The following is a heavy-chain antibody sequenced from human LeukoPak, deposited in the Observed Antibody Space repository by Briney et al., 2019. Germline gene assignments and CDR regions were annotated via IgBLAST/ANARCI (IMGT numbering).Heavy chain of an antibody. J-gene: IGHJ2*01. CDR1: GFTFSTHA. CDR2: ISGDVQTT. Sequence: GGSLRLSCEASGFTFSTHAMNWIRHTPGKGLEWLSVISGDVQTTTYASSVKGRFTISRDNSKNTLYLEMNILRVEDTAIYYCAKDGYYSSANHFARLHFDLWGRGTRVTVSS. CDR3: AKDGYYSSANHFARLHFDL. V-gene: IGHV3-23*01. D-gene: IGHD3-3*01.